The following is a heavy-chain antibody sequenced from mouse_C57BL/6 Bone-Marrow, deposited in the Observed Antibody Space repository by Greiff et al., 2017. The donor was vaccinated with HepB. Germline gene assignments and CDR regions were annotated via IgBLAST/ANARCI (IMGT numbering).Heavy chain of an antibody. D-gene: IGHD1-1*01. V-gene: IGHV1-69*01. CDR3: ARDHYCYGSSLWFAY. CDR1: GYTFTSYW. Sequence: QVQLQQPGAELVMPGASVKLSCKASGYTFTSYWMHWVKQRPGQGLEWIGEIDPSDSYTNYNQKFKGKSTLIVDKCSSTAYMQRSSLTSEDSSVYYCARDHYCYGSSLWFAYCGQGTLVTVSA. J-gene: IGHJ3*01. CDR2: IDPSDSYT.